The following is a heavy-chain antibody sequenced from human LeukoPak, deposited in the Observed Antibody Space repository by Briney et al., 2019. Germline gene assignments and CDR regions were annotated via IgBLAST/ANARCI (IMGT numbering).Heavy chain of an antibody. V-gene: IGHV4-39*07. J-gene: IGHJ2*01. CDR3: ARVVGYYDRGLWYFDL. D-gene: IGHD3-22*01. Sequence: SETLSLTCTVSGGSISSSSYYWGWIRQPPGKGLEWIGSIYHSGSTYYNPSLKSRVTISVDTSKNQFSLKLSSVTAADTAVYYCARVVGYYDRGLWYFDLWGRGTLVTVSS. CDR1: GGSISSSSYY. CDR2: IYHSGST.